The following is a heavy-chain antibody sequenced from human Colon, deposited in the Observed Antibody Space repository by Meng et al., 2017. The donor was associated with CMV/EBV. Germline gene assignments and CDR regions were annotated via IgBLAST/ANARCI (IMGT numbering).Heavy chain of an antibody. CDR2: INPTGGTT. D-gene: IGHD2-2*01. J-gene: IGHJ4*02. CDR3: ARAPGQMMPFEY. CDR1: GYTFSSYH. V-gene: IGHV1-46*01. Sequence: CKASGYTFSSYHMHWRRQAPGQGLKWMGIINPTGGTTHYAQRFQGRVTLTRDTSTSTVYMELRSLRSEDTAVYYCARAPGQMMPFEYWGQGSLVTVSS.